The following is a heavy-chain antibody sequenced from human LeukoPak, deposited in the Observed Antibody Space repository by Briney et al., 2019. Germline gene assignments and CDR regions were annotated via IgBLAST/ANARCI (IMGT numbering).Heavy chain of an antibody. D-gene: IGHD5-18*01. CDR2: IKQDGSEK. CDR3: ARGIQLWLQDWYFDL. V-gene: IGHV3-7*05. J-gene: IGHJ2*01. Sequence: PGGSLRLSCAASGFTFSSYWMSWVRQAPGKGLEWVSNIKQDGSEKYYVDSVKGRFTISRDNAKNSLYLQMNSLRAEDTAVYYCARGIQLWLQDWYFDLWGRGTLVTVSS. CDR1: GFTFSSYW.